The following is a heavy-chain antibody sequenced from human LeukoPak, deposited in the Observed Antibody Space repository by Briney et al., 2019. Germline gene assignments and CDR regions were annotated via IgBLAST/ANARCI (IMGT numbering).Heavy chain of an antibody. V-gene: IGHV3-23*01. J-gene: IGHJ3*02. CDR3: ARGRLKQLGAFDI. Sequence: GGSLRLSCAASGFTFSNYAMAWLRQAPGKGLEWVSTISGSGGSTYYADSVKGRFTISRDNSKNTLYLQMNSLRAEDTAVYYCARGRLKQLGAFDIWGQGTMVTVSS. D-gene: IGHD6-6*01. CDR1: GFTFSNYA. CDR2: ISGSGGST.